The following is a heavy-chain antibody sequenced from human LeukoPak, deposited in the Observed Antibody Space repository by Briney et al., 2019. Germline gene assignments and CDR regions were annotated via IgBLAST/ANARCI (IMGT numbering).Heavy chain of an antibody. J-gene: IGHJ5*02. D-gene: IGHD6-13*01. V-gene: IGHV4-31*03. CDR2: IYYSGST. CDR3: ARRAAGGLDFVS. Sequence: SETLSLTCTVSVGSISSGGYYWSWIRQHPGKGLEWIGYIYYSGSTYYNPSLKSRVTISVDTSKNQFSLKLSSVTAADTAVYYCARRAAGGLDFVSWGQGTLVTVSS. CDR1: VGSISSGGYY.